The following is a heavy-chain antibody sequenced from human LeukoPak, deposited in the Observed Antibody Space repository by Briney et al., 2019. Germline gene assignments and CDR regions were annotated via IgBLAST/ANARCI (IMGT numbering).Heavy chain of an antibody. D-gene: IGHD2-2*01. CDR1: GFTFSSYG. J-gene: IGHJ6*03. Sequence: PGGSLRLSCAASGFTFSSYGMHWVRQAPGKGLEWVAYIRYDGSDRYYADSVKGRFTISRDNSKNTLYLQMNSLRAEDTAVYYCARSLGYCSSTSCYDYYYMDVWGKGTTVTVSS. CDR2: IRYDGSDR. V-gene: IGHV3-30*02. CDR3: ARSLGYCSSTSCYDYYYMDV.